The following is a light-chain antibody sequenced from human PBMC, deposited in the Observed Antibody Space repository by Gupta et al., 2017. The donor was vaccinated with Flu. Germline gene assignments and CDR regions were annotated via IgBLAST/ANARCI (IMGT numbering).Light chain of an antibody. CDR2: DDN. V-gene: IGLV3-21*02. Sequence: NSIGSKSVHWYQAKPGQAPVLVLYDDNVRPSGIPGRFSGSNSGNTATLSIRRVEVGDEADYYCQVWDGSGAHRDWVFGGGTKLTV. CDR1: SIGSKS. CDR3: QVWDGSGAHRDWV. J-gene: IGLJ3*02.